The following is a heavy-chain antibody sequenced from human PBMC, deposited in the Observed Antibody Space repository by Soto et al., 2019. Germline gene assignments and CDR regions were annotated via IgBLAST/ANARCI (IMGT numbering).Heavy chain of an antibody. CDR2: INHSGST. Sequence: SETLSLTCAVYGGSFSGYYWSWIRQPPGKGLEWIGEINHSGSTNYNPSLKSRVTISVDTSKNQFSLKLSSVTAADTAVYYCARFFPDYSDGAAFDIWGQGTMVTVSS. CDR1: GGSFSGYY. D-gene: IGHD2-15*01. CDR3: ARFFPDYSDGAAFDI. J-gene: IGHJ3*02. V-gene: IGHV4-34*01.